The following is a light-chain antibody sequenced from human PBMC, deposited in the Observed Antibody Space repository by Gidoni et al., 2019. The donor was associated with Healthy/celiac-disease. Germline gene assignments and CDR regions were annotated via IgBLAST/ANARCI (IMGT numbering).Light chain of an antibody. V-gene: IGKV3-20*01. CDR1: QSVSSSY. J-gene: IGKJ2*01. CDR3: QQYGSSPYT. CDR2: GAP. Sequence: EIVLTQSPVTLSLSPGERATLSCRDSQSVSSSYLSWYQQKPGQAPRLLIYGAPSRATGIPDRFSGSGSGTDFTLTISRLEPEDFAVYYCQQYGSSPYTFXQXTKLEIK.